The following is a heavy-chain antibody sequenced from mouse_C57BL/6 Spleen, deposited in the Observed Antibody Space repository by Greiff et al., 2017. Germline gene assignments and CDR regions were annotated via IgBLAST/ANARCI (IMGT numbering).Heavy chain of an antibody. V-gene: IGHV1-42*01. CDR1: GYSFTGYY. CDR2: INPSTGGT. J-gene: IGHJ3*01. Sequence: VQLQQSGPELVKPGASVKISCKASGYSFTGYYMNWVKQSPEKSLEWIGEINPSTGGTTYNQKFKAKATLTVDKSSSTAYMQLKSLTSEDSAVYYCAYLLTHPYWGQGTLVTVSA. CDR3: AYLLTHPY. D-gene: IGHD2-10*01.